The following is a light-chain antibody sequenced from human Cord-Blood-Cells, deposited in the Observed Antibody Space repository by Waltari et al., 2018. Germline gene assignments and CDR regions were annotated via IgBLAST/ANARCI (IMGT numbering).Light chain of an antibody. Sequence: SYELTQPPSVSVSPGQTASITCSGDKLGDKYACWYQQKQGQSPVLVIYQERKRPSGIPERFSGANSGNTATLTISGTQAMDEADYYCQAWDSSNVVFGGGTKLTVL. J-gene: IGLJ2*01. CDR1: KLGDKY. CDR3: QAWDSSNVV. V-gene: IGLV3-1*01. CDR2: QER.